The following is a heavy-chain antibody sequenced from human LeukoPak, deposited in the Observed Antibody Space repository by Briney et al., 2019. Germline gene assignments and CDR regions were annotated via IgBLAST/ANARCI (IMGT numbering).Heavy chain of an antibody. D-gene: IGHD3-9*01. CDR1: GFTFRDYY. J-gene: IGHJ6*02. CDR2: ISRSGDTL. CDR3: AREVIIFPDYYYYGLDV. Sequence: GGSLRLSCAASGFTFRDYYMTWIRQAPGEGLEWISYISRSGDTLYYADSVEGRFTISRDNAKNSVYLQMSSLRAEDTAVYYCAREVIIFPDYYYYGLDVWGQGTTVTVSS. V-gene: IGHV3-11*01.